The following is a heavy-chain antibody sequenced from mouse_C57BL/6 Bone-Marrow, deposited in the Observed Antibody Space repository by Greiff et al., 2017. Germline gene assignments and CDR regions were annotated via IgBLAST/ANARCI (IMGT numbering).Heavy chain of an antibody. CDR2: IYPGSGNT. J-gene: IGHJ1*03. CDR3: AECSSYFWYFDV. V-gene: IGHV1-76*01. Sequence: QVQLQQSGAELVRPGASVKLSCKASGYTFTDYYINWVKQRPGQGLEWIARIYPGSGNTYYNEKFKGKATLTAEKSSSTAYMQLSSLTSEDSAVYFCAECSSYFWYFDVWGTGTTVTVSS. D-gene: IGHD1-1*01. CDR1: GYTFTDYY.